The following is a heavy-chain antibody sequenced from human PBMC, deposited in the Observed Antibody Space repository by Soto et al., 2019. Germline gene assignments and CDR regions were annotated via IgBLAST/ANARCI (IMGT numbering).Heavy chain of an antibody. Sequence: QVQLVQSAAEVKKPGASVKVSCKASGYTFSNFGLSWVRQAPGQGLEWMGWIGPYNGNTDHAQKFQDRVTMTTDTSTNTAYMELRGLTSDDTAIYYCARCYCSVGSSYTCWHFDLWGRGTLVTVSS. V-gene: IGHV1-18*01. CDR1: GYTFSNFG. J-gene: IGHJ2*01. CDR2: IGPYNGNT. CDR3: ARCYCSVGSSYTCWHFDL. D-gene: IGHD2-15*01.